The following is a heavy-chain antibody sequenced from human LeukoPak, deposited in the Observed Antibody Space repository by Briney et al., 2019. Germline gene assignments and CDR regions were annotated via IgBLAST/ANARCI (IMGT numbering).Heavy chain of an antibody. J-gene: IGHJ3*02. CDR1: GFTFSDYS. D-gene: IGHD4-17*01. Sequence: GGSLRLSCAASGFTFSDYSMNWVRQAPGKGLEWVSSISGNGDSTQSADSVQGRFAISRDNSKNTLYLQMNSLRAEDTAVYYCAKDPNGDYIGTFDIWGQGTMVTVSS. CDR2: ISGNGDST. V-gene: IGHV3-23*01. CDR3: AKDPNGDYIGTFDI.